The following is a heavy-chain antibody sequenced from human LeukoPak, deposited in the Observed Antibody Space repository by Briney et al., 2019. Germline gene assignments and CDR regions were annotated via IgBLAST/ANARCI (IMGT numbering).Heavy chain of an antibody. J-gene: IGHJ2*01. D-gene: IGHD3-22*01. CDR2: ISSSGSTT. CDR1: GFTFSSYE. CDR3: ARDFNYYDSSGYPHWYFDL. V-gene: IGHV3-48*03. Sequence: GGSVRLSCTASGFTFSSYEVNWARRAPGKGLEGVSYISSSGSTTYYADSVKGRFTISRDNAKNSLYLQMNSLRAEDTAVYYCARDFNYYDSSGYPHWYFDLWGRGTLVTVSS.